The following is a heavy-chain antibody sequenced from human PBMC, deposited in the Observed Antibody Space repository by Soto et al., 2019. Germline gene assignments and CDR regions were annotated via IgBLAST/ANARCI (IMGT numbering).Heavy chain of an antibody. D-gene: IGHD3-3*01. CDR1: GYTFNTYG. Sequence: ASVQVSCKTSGYTFNTYGINWVRQAPGQGLELMGWISAYDGKTTYAEKFQGRVTLTTDTSTSTAYMELRSLRSDDTAIYYCARDPHEFWTSYWFDPWGQGTPVT. J-gene: IGHJ5*02. CDR2: ISAYDGKT. V-gene: IGHV1-18*01. CDR3: ARDPHEFWTSYWFDP.